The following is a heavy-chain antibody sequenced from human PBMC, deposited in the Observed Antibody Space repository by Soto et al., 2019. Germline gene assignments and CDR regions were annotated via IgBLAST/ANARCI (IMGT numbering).Heavy chain of an antibody. Sequence: GGSLRLSCAASGFTFSSYNMNWVRQAPGKGLEWVSSISSSSSYIYYADSVKGRFTISRDNAKNSLYLQMNSLRAEDTAVYYCVRDRLSQGEYWGQGTLVTVSS. CDR3: VRDRLSQGEY. V-gene: IGHV3-21*01. J-gene: IGHJ4*02. D-gene: IGHD3-16*01. CDR1: GFTFSSYN. CDR2: ISSSSSYI.